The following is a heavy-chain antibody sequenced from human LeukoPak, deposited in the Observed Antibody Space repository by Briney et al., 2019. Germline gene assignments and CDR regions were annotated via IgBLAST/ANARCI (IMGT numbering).Heavy chain of an antibody. CDR3: ARDESNFYDSSGYVVRSDYFDY. V-gene: IGHV1-46*01. CDR2: INPSGGST. D-gene: IGHD3-22*01. J-gene: IGHJ4*02. CDR1: GYTFTNSY. Sequence: ASVKVSCKASGYTFTNSYMHWVRQAPGQGLEWMGIINPSGGSTSYAQKFQGRVTMTRDMSTSTVYMELSSLRSEDTAVYYCARDESNFYDSSGYVVRSDYFDYWGQGTLVTVSS.